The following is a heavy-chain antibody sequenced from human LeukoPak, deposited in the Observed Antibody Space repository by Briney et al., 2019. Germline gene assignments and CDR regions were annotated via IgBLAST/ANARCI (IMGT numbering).Heavy chain of an antibody. V-gene: IGHV3-48*01. D-gene: IGHD2-15*01. J-gene: IGHJ6*03. CDR1: GFTFSSYS. Sequence: GGSLRLSCAASGFTFSSYSMNWVRQAPGKGLEWVSYISSSSSTIYYADSVKGRFTISRDNAKNSLYLQMNSLRAEDTAVYYCXRDPKGYCSGGSCYSHMDVWGKGTTVTVSS. CDR2: ISSSSSTI. CDR3: XRDPKGYCSGGSCYSHMDV.